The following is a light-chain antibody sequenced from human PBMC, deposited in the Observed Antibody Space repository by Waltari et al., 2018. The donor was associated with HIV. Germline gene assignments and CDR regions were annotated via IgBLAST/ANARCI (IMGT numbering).Light chain of an antibody. CDR2: DNN. V-gene: IGLV1-51*01. J-gene: IGLJ3*02. CDR3: GTWDSSLSAHWV. CDR1: SANIGNTY. Sequence: QSVLTQPPSVSAAPGQKVTISCSGSSANIGNTYVSWYQQLPGTAPKLLLYDNNKRPSGIPDRFSGSKSGTSATLGITGLQTGDEADYYCGTWDSSLSAHWVFGGGTKLTVL.